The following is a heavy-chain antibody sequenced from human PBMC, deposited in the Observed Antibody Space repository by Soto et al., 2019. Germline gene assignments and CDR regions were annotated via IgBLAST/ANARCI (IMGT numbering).Heavy chain of an antibody. CDR3: ARPPGYQLLRRYGMDV. Sequence: QPGGSLRLSCAASGFTFSSYAMHWVRQAPGKGLEWVAVISYDGSNKYYADSVKGRFTISRDNSKNTLYLQMNSLRAEDTAVYYCARPPGYQLLRRYGMDVWGQGTTVTVSS. J-gene: IGHJ6*02. V-gene: IGHV3-30-3*01. CDR1: GFTFSSYA. CDR2: ISYDGSNK. D-gene: IGHD2-2*01.